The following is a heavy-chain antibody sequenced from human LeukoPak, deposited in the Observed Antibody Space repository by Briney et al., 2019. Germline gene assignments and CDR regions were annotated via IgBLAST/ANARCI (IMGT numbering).Heavy chain of an antibody. V-gene: IGHV4-34*01. J-gene: IGHJ6*03. CDR2: INHSGST. Sequence: PSETLSLTCAVYGGSFSGYYWSWIRQPPGKGLEWIGEINHSGSTNYNPSLKSRVTISVDTSKNQFSLKLSSVTAADTAVYYCARGRFGELSSYYYYYYMDVWGKGTTVTVSS. CDR1: GGSFSGYY. D-gene: IGHD3-10*01. CDR3: ARGRFGELSSYYYYYYMDV.